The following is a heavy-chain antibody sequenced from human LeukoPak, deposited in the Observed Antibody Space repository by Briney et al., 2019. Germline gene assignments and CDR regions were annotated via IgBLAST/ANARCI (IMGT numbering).Heavy chain of an antibody. CDR3: ARGWYSSSSSNFDY. V-gene: IGHV4-34*01. D-gene: IGHD6-6*01. CDR1: GGSFSDCY. J-gene: IGHJ4*02. CDR2: INHSGSP. Sequence: PSETLSLTCAVYGGSFSDCYWTWIRQPPGKGLEWIGEINHSGSPNNNPSLKSRVSISFDTSKNQFSLKLTSVTAADTAVYYCARGWYSSSSSNFDYWGQGTLVTVSS.